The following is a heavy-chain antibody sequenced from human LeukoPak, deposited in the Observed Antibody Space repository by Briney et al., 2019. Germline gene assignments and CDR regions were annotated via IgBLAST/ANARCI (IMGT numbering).Heavy chain of an antibody. CDR3: ARGGVRFLFDP. D-gene: IGHD3-3*01. CDR1: GFTFSSYG. Sequence: GGSLRLSCAASGFTFSSYGMHWVRQAPGKGLEWVAFIWYDGSNKYYGDSAKGRFTISRDNSKNTLYLQMNSLRAEDTAVYYCARGGVRFLFDPWGQGTLVTVSS. J-gene: IGHJ5*02. CDR2: IWYDGSNK. V-gene: IGHV3-33*08.